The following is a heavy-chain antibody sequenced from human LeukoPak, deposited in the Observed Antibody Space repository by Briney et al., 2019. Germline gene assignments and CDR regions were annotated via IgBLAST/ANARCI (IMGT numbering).Heavy chain of an antibody. Sequence: SETLSLTCTVSGGSITSGSYYWSCIRQPAGKGLEWIGRIYTSGSTNYNPSLWSRVTIPVDTSKNQFSLNLSSVTAADTAVYYCARDQGDWGENFDYWGQGTLVTVSS. CDR2: IYTSGST. CDR1: GGSITSGSYY. V-gene: IGHV4-61*02. D-gene: IGHD2-21*02. CDR3: ARDQGDWGENFDY. J-gene: IGHJ4*02.